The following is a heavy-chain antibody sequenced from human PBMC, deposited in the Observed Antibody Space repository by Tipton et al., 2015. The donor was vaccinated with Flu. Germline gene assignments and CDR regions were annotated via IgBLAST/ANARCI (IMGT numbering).Heavy chain of an antibody. V-gene: IGHV4-4*07. CDR2: IYSSWST. CDR3: ARAVEPAGRAYDI. Sequence: TLSLTCTVSGGSINSYYWSWLRQPAGKGLEWIGRIYSSWSTNYSPSLKSRLTMSVDTSKNQFSLKLSSVTAADTAVYCCARAVEPAGRAYDIWGQGTMVTVSS. D-gene: IGHD3-10*01. J-gene: IGHJ3*02. CDR1: GGSINSYY.